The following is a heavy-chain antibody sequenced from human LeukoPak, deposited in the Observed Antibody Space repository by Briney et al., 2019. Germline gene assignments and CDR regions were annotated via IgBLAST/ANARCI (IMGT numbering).Heavy chain of an antibody. J-gene: IGHJ4*02. CDR2: IYYTGST. D-gene: IGHD3-16*02. CDR1: GGSISSRSYY. V-gene: IGHV4-39*07. CDR3: ARGAVTFGGVIVDFDY. Sequence: SETLSLTCTVSGGSISSRSYYWGWIRQPPGKGLEWLGTIYYTGSTYYNPSLKSRVTISVDTSKNQFSLKLSSVTAADTAVYYCARGAVTFGGVIVDFDYWGQGTLVTVSS.